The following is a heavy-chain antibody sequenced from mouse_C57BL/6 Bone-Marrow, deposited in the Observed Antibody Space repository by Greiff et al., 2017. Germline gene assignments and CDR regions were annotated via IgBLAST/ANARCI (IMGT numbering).Heavy chain of an antibody. D-gene: IGHD1-1*01. CDR1: GFTFSDFY. V-gene: IGHV7-1*01. J-gene: IGHJ3*01. CDR2: SRNKANAYTT. Sequence: EVKLMESGGGLVQSGRSLRLSCATSGFTFSDFYMEWVRQAPGKGLEWIAASRNKANAYTTEYSASVKGRFIVSRDTSQSILYLQMNALRAEDTAIYYCAREDYYGSRGFAYCGQGTLVTVSA. CDR3: AREDYYGSRGFAY.